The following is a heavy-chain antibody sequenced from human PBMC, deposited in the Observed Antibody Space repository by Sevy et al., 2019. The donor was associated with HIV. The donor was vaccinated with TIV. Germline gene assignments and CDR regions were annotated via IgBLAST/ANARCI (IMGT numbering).Heavy chain of an antibody. Sequence: ASVKVSCKASGYTFTSYGISWVRQAPGQGLEWMGWISAYNGNTNYAQKLQGRVTMTTDTSTSTAYMELRSLRSDDTAVYYCARGEANYYPYYYYYYGMDVWGQGTTVTVSS. CDR1: GYTFTSYG. CDR3: ARGEANYYPYYYYYYGMDV. D-gene: IGHD1-26*01. J-gene: IGHJ6*02. CDR2: ISAYNGNT. V-gene: IGHV1-18*01.